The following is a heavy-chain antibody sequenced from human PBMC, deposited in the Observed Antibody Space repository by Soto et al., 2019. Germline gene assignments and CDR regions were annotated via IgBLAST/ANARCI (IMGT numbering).Heavy chain of an antibody. CDR1: DFPFSRAW. CDR2: IKGRVDGGTI. J-gene: IGHJ5*02. CDR3: TTELARRTPHWFDP. Sequence: EEQLVESGGGLVTPGGSLRLSCEVSDFPFSRAWMHWVRQAPGKGLEWVGFIKGRVDGGTIDYGAPVKGRFTISRDDSRNTVYLHMNSLKTEDTGVYYCTTELARRTPHWFDPWGRGTMVTVSS. V-gene: IGHV3-15*07. D-gene: IGHD1-1*01.